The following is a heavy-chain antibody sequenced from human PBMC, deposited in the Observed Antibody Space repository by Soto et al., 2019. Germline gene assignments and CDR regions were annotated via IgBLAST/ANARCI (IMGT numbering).Heavy chain of an antibody. Sequence: GGSLRLSCAVSGITVSSYYMSWVRQATGKGLEWVSVIYAGTITYYADSVKGRFTIYRDNSKNTLNLEMNSLRVEDTAVYYCARIPYDNSGTIFDYWGQGTLVTVSS. CDR2: IYAGTIT. V-gene: IGHV3-53*01. J-gene: IGHJ4*02. CDR3: ARIPYDNSGTIFDY. CDR1: GITVSSYY. D-gene: IGHD3-22*01.